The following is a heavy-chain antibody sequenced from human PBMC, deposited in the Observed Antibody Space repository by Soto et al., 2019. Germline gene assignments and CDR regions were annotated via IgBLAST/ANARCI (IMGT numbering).Heavy chain of an antibody. V-gene: IGHV1-3*01. CDR1: GFTLTSYA. Sequence: ASVKVSCKASGFTLTSYAIHWVRQAPGQRLEWMGWINAGNGNTKYSQKFQGRVTITTDTSASTAYMELSSLRSEDTAVYYCARDVDSNYGNWFDPWGQGTLVTVSS. D-gene: IGHD4-4*01. CDR3: ARDVDSNYGNWFDP. CDR2: INAGNGNT. J-gene: IGHJ5*02.